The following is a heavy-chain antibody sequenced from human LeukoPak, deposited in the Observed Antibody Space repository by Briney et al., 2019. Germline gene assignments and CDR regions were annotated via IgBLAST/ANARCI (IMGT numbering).Heavy chain of an antibody. Sequence: PGGSLRLSCAASGFTFSGYGMHWVRQAPGKGLEWVAFIRYDGSNKYYADSVKGRFTISRDNSKNTLYLQMNSLRAEDTAVYYCAKRSGKMATGNFDYWGQGTLVTVSS. CDR3: AKRSGKMATGNFDY. V-gene: IGHV3-30*02. J-gene: IGHJ4*02. CDR2: IRYDGSNK. D-gene: IGHD5-24*01. CDR1: GFTFSGYG.